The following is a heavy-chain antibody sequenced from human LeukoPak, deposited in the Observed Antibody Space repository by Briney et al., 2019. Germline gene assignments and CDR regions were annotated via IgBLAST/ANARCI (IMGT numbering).Heavy chain of an antibody. CDR3: AKDLYSSSSGSEVFDF. Sequence: ASVKVSCKTSGYLFISYGINWVRQAPGQGLEWMGWISGRTGQANYAQKFQGRVTMTSDISTTTAYMELTGLRYNDTAVYFCAKDLYSSSSGSEVFDFWGQGTRVTVSS. D-gene: IGHD3-10*01. CDR2: ISGRTGQA. CDR1: GYLFISYG. J-gene: IGHJ3*01. V-gene: IGHV1-18*01.